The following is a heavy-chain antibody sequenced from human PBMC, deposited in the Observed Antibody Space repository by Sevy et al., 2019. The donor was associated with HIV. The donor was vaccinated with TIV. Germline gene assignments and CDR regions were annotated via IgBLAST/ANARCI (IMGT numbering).Heavy chain of an antibody. V-gene: IGHV3-30-3*01. Sequence: GGSLRLSCAASGFTFSNYDMHWVRQAPGKGLEWVAVISHDGNYKNYADSVKVRFTISRDDFKNTLYLQMSSLRPEDTAVYFCARLFSCGGDCYYLDYWGQGALVTVSS. CDR2: ISHDGNYK. CDR3: ARLFSCGGDCYYLDY. J-gene: IGHJ4*02. CDR1: GFTFSNYD. D-gene: IGHD2-21*02.